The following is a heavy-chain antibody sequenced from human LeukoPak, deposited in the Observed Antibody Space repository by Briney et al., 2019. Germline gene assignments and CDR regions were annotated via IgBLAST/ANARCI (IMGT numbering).Heavy chain of an antibody. J-gene: IGHJ4*02. D-gene: IGHD3-22*01. Sequence: GGSLRLSCAASGFTFSRYWVSWVRQAPGKGLEWVANIKQDGSEKYYVDSVKGRFTISRDNAKNSLYLQMNSLRAEDTAVYYCARGVLVVYYDSSGYYYEDYWGQGTLVTVSS. CDR3: ARGVLVVYYDSSGYYYEDY. CDR1: GFTFSRYW. V-gene: IGHV3-7*01. CDR2: IKQDGSEK.